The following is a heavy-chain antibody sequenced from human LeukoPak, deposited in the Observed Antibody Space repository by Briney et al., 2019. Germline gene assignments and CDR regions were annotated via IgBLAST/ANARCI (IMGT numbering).Heavy chain of an antibody. CDR1: GGTFSSYA. V-gene: IGHV1-2*06. CDR3: AFSAGRDLGYCSGGSCPFDY. J-gene: IGHJ4*02. D-gene: IGHD2-15*01. Sequence: ASVKVSCKASGGTFSSYAISWVRQAPGQGLEWMERINPNSGGTNYAQKFQGRVTMTRDTSISTAYMELSRLRSDDTAVYYCAFSAGRDLGYCSGGSCPFDYWGQGTLVTVSS. CDR2: INPNSGGT.